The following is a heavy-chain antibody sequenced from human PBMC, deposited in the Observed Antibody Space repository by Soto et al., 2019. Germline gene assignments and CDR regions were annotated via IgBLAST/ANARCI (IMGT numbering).Heavy chain of an antibody. D-gene: IGHD2-15*01. V-gene: IGHV4-34*01. CDR1: GGSFSGYY. CDR3: AGGVDCSGGSCYSVRSSWFDP. Sequence: SETLSLTCAVYGGSFSGYYWSWIRQPPGKGLEWIGEINHSGSTNYNPSLKSRVTISVDTSKNQFSLKLSSVTAADTAVYYCAGGVDCSGGSCYSVRSSWFDPWGQGTLVTVSS. J-gene: IGHJ5*02. CDR2: INHSGST.